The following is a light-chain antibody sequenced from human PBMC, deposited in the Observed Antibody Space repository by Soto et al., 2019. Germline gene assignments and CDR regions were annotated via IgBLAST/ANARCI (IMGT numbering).Light chain of an antibody. CDR3: QAWDSSTGV. Sequence: SSELTQPPSVSVSPGQTASISCSGDKLGHKYACWYQQKPGQSPVLVIYQDSKRPSGIPERFSGSNSGNTATLTISGTQARDEADYYCQAWDSSTGVFGTGTKLTVL. CDR2: QDS. CDR1: KLGHKY. J-gene: IGLJ1*01. V-gene: IGLV3-1*01.